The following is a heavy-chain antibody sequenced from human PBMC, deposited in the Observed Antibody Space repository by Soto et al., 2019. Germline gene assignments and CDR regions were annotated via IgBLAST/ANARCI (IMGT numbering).Heavy chain of an antibody. V-gene: IGHV4-31*03. D-gene: IGHD6-13*01. CDR1: GGSISSGGYY. CDR2: IYYTGST. CDR3: ARANIATAGNDY. Sequence: SEILSLTCTVSGGSISSGGYYWSWIRQHPGKGLEWIGYIYYTGSTYYNPSLKSRVTISVDTSKNQFSLKLSSVTAADTAVYYCARANIATAGNDYWGQGTLVTVTS. J-gene: IGHJ4*02.